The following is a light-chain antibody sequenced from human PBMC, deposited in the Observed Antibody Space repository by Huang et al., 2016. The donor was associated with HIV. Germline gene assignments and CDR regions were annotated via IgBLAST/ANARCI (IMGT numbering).Light chain of an antibody. V-gene: IGKV3-11*01. J-gene: IGKJ4*01. CDR3: QLRSTWPGDT. CDR2: DAS. Sequence: EIVLTQSPATLSLSPGERATISCRASQTVSSYLAWYQQKPGQAPRLLIYDASNRATGIPARVSGSGSGTDFTLTISSLEPEDFAVYYCQLRSTWPGDTFGGGTKVEIK. CDR1: QTVSSY.